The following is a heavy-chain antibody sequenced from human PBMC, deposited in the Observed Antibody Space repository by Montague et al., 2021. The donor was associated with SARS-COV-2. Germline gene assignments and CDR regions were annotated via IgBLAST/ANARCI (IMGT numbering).Heavy chain of an antibody. D-gene: IGHD6-19*01. CDR2: IYHSGST. J-gene: IGHJ4*02. CDR3: ATGPPSGLSVAGFDY. V-gene: IGHV4-4*02. Sequence: ETLSLTCGVSGGSISSSHWWNWVRQPPGKGLEWIGEIYHSGSTNXNPSLKNRVIISIDKSKNQFSLKLSSVTAADTAVYYCATGPPSGLSVAGFDYWGQGTLVTVSS. CDR1: GGSISSSHW.